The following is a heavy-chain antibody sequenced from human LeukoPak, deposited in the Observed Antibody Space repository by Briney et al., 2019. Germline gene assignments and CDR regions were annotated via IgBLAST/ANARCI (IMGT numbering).Heavy chain of an antibody. D-gene: IGHD3-10*01. V-gene: IGHV1-8*01. CDR3: ARDSITMVRGVPDY. CDR1: GYTFTSYD. J-gene: IGHJ4*02. CDR2: MNPNSGNT. Sequence: ASVKVSCKASGYTFTSYDINWVRQATGQGLEWMGWMNPNSGNTGYAQKFQGRVTMARNTSISTAYMGLSSLRSEDTAVYYCARDSITMVRGVPDYWGQGTLVTVSS.